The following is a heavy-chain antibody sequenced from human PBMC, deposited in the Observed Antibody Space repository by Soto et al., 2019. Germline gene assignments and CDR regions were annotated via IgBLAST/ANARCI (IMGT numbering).Heavy chain of an antibody. V-gene: IGHV3-21*06. CDR3: ARSSGGSGKLWNYYGMDV. D-gene: IGHD3-10*01. CDR2: ISSGSSYI. CDR1: GFTFSSYS. Sequence: EVQLVESGGGLVKPGGSLRLSCAASGFTFSSYSMNWVRQAPGKGLEWVSSISSGSSYIYYADSVKGRFTISRDNAKNSLYLQMNRLGAEDTAVYYCARSSGGSGKLWNYYGMDVWGQGTTVTVSS. J-gene: IGHJ6*02.